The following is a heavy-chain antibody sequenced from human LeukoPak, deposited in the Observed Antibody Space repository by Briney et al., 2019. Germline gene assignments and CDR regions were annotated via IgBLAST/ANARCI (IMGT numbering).Heavy chain of an antibody. CDR3: AKNEEVGPGIAVAGAPVDY. J-gene: IGHJ4*02. Sequence: PGGSLRLSCAASGFTLSSYGMHWVRQAPGKGLEWVAVIWYDGSNKYYADSVKGRFTISRDNSKNTLYLQMNSLRAEDTAVYYCAKNEEVGPGIAVAGAPVDYWGQGTLVTVSS. CDR2: IWYDGSNK. CDR1: GFTLSSYG. D-gene: IGHD6-19*01. V-gene: IGHV3-33*06.